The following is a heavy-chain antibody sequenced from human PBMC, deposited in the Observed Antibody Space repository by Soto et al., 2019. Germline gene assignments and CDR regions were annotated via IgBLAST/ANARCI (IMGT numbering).Heavy chain of an antibody. J-gene: IGHJ6*02. CDR3: ARADSNYYGIDV. CDR1: GGSFSGYY. V-gene: IGHV4-34*01. D-gene: IGHD6-13*01. Sequence: PSETLSLTCAVYGGSFSGYYWSWIRQPPGKGLEWIGEINHSGSTNYNPSLKSRVTISVDTSKNQFSLKLSSVTAADTAVYYCARADSNYYGIDVWGQGTMVTVSS. CDR2: INHSGST.